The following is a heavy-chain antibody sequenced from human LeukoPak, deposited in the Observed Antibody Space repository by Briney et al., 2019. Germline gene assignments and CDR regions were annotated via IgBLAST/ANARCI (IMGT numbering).Heavy chain of an antibody. J-gene: IGHJ3*02. Sequence: GGSLRLSCAASGFPFNTYGMHWVRQAPGKGLEWLAVISYDGGDQYYADSVKGRLTISRDNSENALYLQMNSLRAEDTAVYYCAKDPIVGATWGAFDIWGQGTMVTVSS. CDR1: GFPFNTYG. D-gene: IGHD1-26*01. CDR2: ISYDGGDQ. CDR3: AKDPIVGATWGAFDI. V-gene: IGHV3-30*18.